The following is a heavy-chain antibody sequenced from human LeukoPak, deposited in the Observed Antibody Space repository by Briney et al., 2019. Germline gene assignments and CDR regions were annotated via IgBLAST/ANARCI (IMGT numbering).Heavy chain of an antibody. CDR3: ARGSGYFLDLDY. J-gene: IGHJ4*02. CDR2: ISGSGGST. Sequence: GGSLRLSCAASGFTFSSYAMSWVRQAPGKGLEWVSAISGSGGSTYYADSVKGRFTISRDSSKNTLYLQMNSLRAEDTAVYYCARGSGYFLDLDYWGQGTLVTVSS. CDR1: GFTFSSYA. D-gene: IGHD3-22*01. V-gene: IGHV3-23*01.